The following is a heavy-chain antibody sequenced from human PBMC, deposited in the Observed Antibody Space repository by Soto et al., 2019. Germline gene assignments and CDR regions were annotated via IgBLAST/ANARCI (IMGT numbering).Heavy chain of an antibody. J-gene: IGHJ4*02. D-gene: IGHD2-15*01. CDR2: IYHRGST. CDR3: ARHSSGSCYYGCYFDY. CDR1: GGSISSYCYY. V-gene: IGHV4-39*01. Sequence: PSEPLSLACTVSGGSISSYCYYCGWIRQPPGKGLEWIGSIYHRGSTSYNPSLERRVTISVDTSKNHFSLNLSSVTAADTAVYYCARHSSGSCYYGCYFDYWGQG.